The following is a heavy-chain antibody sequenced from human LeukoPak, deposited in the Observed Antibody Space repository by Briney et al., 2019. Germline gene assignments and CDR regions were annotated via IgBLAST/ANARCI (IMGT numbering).Heavy chain of an antibody. Sequence: GESLKISCKGSGYTFTSYWIGWVRQMPGKGLEWMAIIYPGDSDTRYSPSFQGQVTLSADKSISTAYLQWSSLKASDTAMYYCARLRSNSYYDSSGPFDYWGQGTLVTVSS. CDR2: IYPGDSDT. CDR3: ARLRSNSYYDSSGPFDY. J-gene: IGHJ4*02. CDR1: GYTFTSYW. D-gene: IGHD3-22*01. V-gene: IGHV5-51*01.